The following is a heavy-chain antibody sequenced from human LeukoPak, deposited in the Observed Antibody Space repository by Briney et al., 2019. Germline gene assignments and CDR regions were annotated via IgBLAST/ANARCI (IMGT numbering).Heavy chain of an antibody. CDR3: TTVGSAWNFDY. Sequence: GGSLRLSCAASGFTFSNAWMTWVRQAPGKGLEWIARIKSKTNGWTIDYAAPVKGRFTISRDDSKDTLYLQMNILKIEDAAVYYCTTVGSAWNFDYWGQGTLVTVSS. CDR1: GFTFSNAW. CDR2: IKSKTNGWTI. V-gene: IGHV3-15*01. D-gene: IGHD6-25*01. J-gene: IGHJ4*02.